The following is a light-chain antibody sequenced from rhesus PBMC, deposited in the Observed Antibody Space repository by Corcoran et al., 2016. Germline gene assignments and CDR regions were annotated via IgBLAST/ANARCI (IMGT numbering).Light chain of an antibody. Sequence: DIQMTQSPSSLSAAVGDRVTITCRASQDINNYLIWYQQKPGKVPKLRIYMASTLQSAVPSRFGGSGSRTDVTLTFSSLQPEDFATYYCQHGYGTPHSFGQGTKVEIK. V-gene: IGKV1-74*01. CDR1: QDINNY. CDR2: MAS. J-gene: IGKJ2*01. CDR3: QHGYGTPHS.